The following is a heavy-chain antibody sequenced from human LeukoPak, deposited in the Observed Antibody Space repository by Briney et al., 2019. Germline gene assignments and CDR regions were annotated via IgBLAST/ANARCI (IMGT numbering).Heavy chain of an antibody. Sequence: GGSLRLSCAVSGFTFSSYPMNWVRQAPGRGLEWVSTIVSDGYKSYYADSVRGRFAVSRDNSQNTIYLQMNSLTAEDTAVYYCAKDLFLFFGDSRGQGALVTVSS. CDR3: AKDLFLFFGDS. J-gene: IGHJ4*02. D-gene: IGHD3-3*01. CDR1: GFTFSSYP. CDR2: IVSDGYKS. V-gene: IGHV3-23*01.